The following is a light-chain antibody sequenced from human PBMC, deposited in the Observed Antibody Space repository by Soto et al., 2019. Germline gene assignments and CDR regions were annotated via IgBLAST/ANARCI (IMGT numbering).Light chain of an antibody. CDR3: QQYNSYSGT. CDR2: HAS. J-gene: IGKJ1*01. CDR1: QSISTF. V-gene: IGKV1-5*01. Sequence: DIQMTQSPSTLSASVGDKVIITCRASQSISTFLAWYQQKPGKAPKLLIYHASSLESGVPSRFSGSGSGTDFTLTISSLQPDDFATYFCQQYNSYSGTFGQGTKVEVK.